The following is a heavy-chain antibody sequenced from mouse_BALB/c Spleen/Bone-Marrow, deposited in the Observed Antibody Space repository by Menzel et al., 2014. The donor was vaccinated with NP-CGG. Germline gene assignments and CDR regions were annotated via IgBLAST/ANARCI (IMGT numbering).Heavy chain of an antibody. CDR1: GFTFSSYG. V-gene: IGHV5-6*02. CDR3: TRRPLQANSYFDC. J-gene: IGHJ2*01. CDR2: ISSGGSST. Sequence: EVKLMESGGDLVKPGGSLKLSCVASGFTFSSYGMSWVRQTPDKRLKWVATISSGGSSTYYPASVKGRFTISRDNAKGTLYLQMSNLNSEDTAMYYCTRRPLQANSYFDCWGQGTTLAISS. D-gene: IGHD3-2*02.